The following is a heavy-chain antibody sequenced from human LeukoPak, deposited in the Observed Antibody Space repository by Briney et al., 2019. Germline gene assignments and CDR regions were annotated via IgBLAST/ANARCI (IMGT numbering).Heavy chain of an antibody. V-gene: IGHV4-39*07. D-gene: IGHD6-13*01. CDR1: GGSISSSSYY. CDR3: ATLPYSSSPFYAFDI. CDR2: IYYSGST. J-gene: IGHJ3*02. Sequence: SETLSLTCTVSGGSISSSSYYWGWIRQPPGKGLEWIGSIYYSGSTYYNPSLKSRVTISVDTSKNQFSLKLSSVTAADTAVYYCATLPYSSSPFYAFDIWGQGTMVTVSS.